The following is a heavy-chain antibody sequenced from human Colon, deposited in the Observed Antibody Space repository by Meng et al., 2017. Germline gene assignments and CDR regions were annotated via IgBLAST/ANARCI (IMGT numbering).Heavy chain of an antibody. CDR1: GGSISSGGFY. V-gene: IGHV4-31*03. CDR2: IYYSGST. J-gene: IGHJ5*02. Sequence: QGQWTESGPGLLNPSLTLSFVCTVSGGSISSGGFYWSWIRQHPGKGLEWIGYIYYSGSTYYNPSLRSRVAISIDTSKNQFSLKLTSVTAADTAVYFCARTNYGDYNWFDPWGQGTLVTVSS. D-gene: IGHD4-17*01. CDR3: ARTNYGDYNWFDP.